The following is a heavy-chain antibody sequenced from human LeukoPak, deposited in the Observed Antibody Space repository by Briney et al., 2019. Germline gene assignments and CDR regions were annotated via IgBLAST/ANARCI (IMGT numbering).Heavy chain of an antibody. CDR2: ISYDGSNE. J-gene: IGHJ3*02. V-gene: IGHV3-30-3*01. CDR3: AREGYYAFDI. CDR1: GFTFTNYA. Sequence: GGSLRLSCAASGFTFTNYAMQWVRQAPPRGLEWVSIISYDGSNEYYSDSVRGRFTISRDDSEKTLYLQMNNLRPEDTAVYYCAREGYYAFDIWGQGTTVTVSS. D-gene: IGHD3-22*01.